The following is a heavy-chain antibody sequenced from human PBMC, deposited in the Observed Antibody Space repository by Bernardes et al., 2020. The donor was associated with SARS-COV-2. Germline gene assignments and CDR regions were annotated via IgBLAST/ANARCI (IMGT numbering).Heavy chain of an antibody. CDR3: AKILSSAWFDLRVGYFEN. D-gene: IGHD6-19*01. J-gene: IGHJ4*02. V-gene: IGHV3-66*01. Sequence: GWSLRLSCAASGFTVSSNYMSWIRQAPGKLLEWFSVIYSGGSTYYADSVKGRFTISRDNSKNTLYLQINSLRDEDTDVYYCAKILSSAWFDLRVGYFENWGQGTLVTVSS. CDR2: IYSGGST. CDR1: GFTVSSNY.